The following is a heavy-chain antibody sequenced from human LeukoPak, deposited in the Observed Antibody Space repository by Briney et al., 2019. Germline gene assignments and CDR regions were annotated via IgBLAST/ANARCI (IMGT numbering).Heavy chain of an antibody. CDR3: AKAGNTVTTGKDAFDI. J-gene: IGHJ3*02. V-gene: IGHV3-23*01. CDR1: GFTFTNYA. CDR2: ISGSGGST. D-gene: IGHD4-17*01. Sequence: GGSLRLSCAASGFTFTNYAMSWVRQAPGKGLEWVSAISGSGGSTYYADSVKGRFTISRDNSKNTLYLQMNSLRAEDTAVYYCAKAGNTVTTGKDAFDIWGQGTMVTVSS.